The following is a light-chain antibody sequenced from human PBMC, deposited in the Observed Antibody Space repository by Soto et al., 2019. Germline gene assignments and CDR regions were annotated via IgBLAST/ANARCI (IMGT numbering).Light chain of an antibody. Sequence: DIQMTQSPSSLSVSVGDRVSIHCRASQNIAAYLNWYQQRPGKAPRLLIYGSSDLQSGVPSTFSGSGSGTDFTLTISSLQADDFATYYCQQTYSTPYTFGQGTKLQIK. CDR3: QQTYSTPYT. J-gene: IGKJ2*01. CDR1: QNIAAY. V-gene: IGKV1-39*01. CDR2: GSS.